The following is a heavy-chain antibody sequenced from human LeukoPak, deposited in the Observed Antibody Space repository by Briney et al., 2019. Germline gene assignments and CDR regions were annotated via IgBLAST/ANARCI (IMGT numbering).Heavy chain of an antibody. CDR2: INQSGST. CDR3: ARGRSYGSGRYWFDP. D-gene: IGHD3-10*01. CDR1: GGSFSGYY. J-gene: IGHJ5*02. V-gene: IGHV4-34*01. Sequence: SETLSLTCAVYGGSFSGYYWSRIRQPPGKGLEWIGEINQSGSTNYNPSLKSRVTVSVDTSKNQFSLKLTSVTAADTAVYYCARGRSYGSGRYWFDPWGQGTLVTVS.